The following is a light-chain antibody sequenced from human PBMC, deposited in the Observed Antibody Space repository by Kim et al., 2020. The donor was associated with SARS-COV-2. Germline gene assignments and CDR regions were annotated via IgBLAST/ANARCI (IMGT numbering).Light chain of an antibody. CDR1: SSDVGNYNY. CDR3: CSYAGSYSLI. J-gene: IGLJ2*01. CDR2: DVS. Sequence: GQSVTISGTGTSSDVGNYNYVSWFQQHPGKAPKLMIYDVSKRPSGVPDRFSGSKSGNTASLTISGLQAEDEADYYCCSYAGSYSLIFGGGTRLTVL. V-gene: IGLV2-11*01.